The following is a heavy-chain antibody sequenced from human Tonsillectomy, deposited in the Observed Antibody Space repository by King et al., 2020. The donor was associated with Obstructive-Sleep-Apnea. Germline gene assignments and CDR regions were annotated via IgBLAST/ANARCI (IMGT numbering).Heavy chain of an antibody. J-gene: IGHJ4*02. D-gene: IGHD3-16*01. CDR3: VKRAKQATYAYDY. CDR2: IVGDGGRT. V-gene: IGHV3-64D*06. CDR1: GFTFSSYA. Sequence: VQLVESGGGLVQPGGSLRLSCSASGFTFSSYAMHWVRQAPGKGLVYVSAIVGDGGRTFYADSVKGRFIISRDNSKNTLYLQMTSLRAEDMAVYYCVKRAKQATYAYDYWGQGTLVTVSS.